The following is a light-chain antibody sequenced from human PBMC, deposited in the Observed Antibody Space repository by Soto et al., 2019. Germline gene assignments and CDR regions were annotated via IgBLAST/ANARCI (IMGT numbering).Light chain of an antibody. CDR1: SSDVGGYNY. J-gene: IGLJ2*01. CDR2: DVS. Sequence: QSALTQPASVSGSPGQSITISCTGTSSDVGGYNYVSWYQQHPGKASKLMIYDVSNRPSGVSNRFSGSKSGNTASLTISGLKAEDEADYYCSSYTSSSPYVVFGGGTQLTVL. CDR3: SSYTSSSPYVV. V-gene: IGLV2-14*01.